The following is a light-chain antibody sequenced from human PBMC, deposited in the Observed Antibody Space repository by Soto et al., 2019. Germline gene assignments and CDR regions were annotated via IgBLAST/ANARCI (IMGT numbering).Light chain of an antibody. V-gene: IGLV2-11*01. J-gene: IGLJ3*02. CDR2: DVS. CDR1: SSDVGRYNY. CDR3: CSYAGRDTPVL. Sequence: QSVLTQPRSVSGCPGQSITISCTGSSSDVGRYNYVSWFQQYSGKAPKLMIFDVSQLPSGVPDRFSGSKSANTASLTISGLQSEDEADYYCCSYAGRDTPVLFGGGTKLTVL.